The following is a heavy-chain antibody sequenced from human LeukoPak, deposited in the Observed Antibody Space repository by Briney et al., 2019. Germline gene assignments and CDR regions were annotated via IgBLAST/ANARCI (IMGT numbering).Heavy chain of an antibody. J-gene: IGHJ4*02. Sequence: SETLSLTCTVSDGSITNYDWSWVRQPPGKGLEFIGHVHYSGTANYNPSLRSRVTISIDTSKKHFFLKLKSVTAADTAVYYCARWLDRSTADYRGQGTLVTVSS. CDR3: ARWLDRSTADY. D-gene: IGHD2-21*02. CDR2: VHYSGTA. V-gene: IGHV4-59*01. CDR1: DGSITNYD.